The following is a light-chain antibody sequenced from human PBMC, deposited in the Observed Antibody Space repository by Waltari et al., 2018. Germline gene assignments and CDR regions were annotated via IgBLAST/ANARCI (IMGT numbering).Light chain of an antibody. Sequence: QSVLTQPPSASGTPGQRFTIACSGSSSNIGSQYVFWYQQLPGTAPKLLSYRNNQRPSGVPDRFSGSKSGTSASLAISGLRSEDEADYHCAVWDDSLSAWVFGGGTKLTVL. CDR1: SSNIGSQY. CDR3: AVWDDSLSAWV. J-gene: IGLJ3*02. CDR2: RNN. V-gene: IGLV1-47*01.